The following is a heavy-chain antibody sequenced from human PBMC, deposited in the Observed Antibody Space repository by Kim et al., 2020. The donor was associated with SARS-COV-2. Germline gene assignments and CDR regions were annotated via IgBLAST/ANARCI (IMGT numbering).Heavy chain of an antibody. V-gene: IGHV3-23*01. D-gene: IGHD3-9*01. J-gene: IGHJ6*02. Sequence: GGSLRLSCAASGFMFSNYALSWVRQAPGKGLEWVSGISGSGASRFYADSVKGRFTISRDNSMNTLNLQMNSLRADDTAVDYCAKDPLRHFDWSPGGMDVWGQGTTVTVSS. CDR1: GFMFSNYA. CDR2: ISGSGASR. CDR3: AKDPLRHFDWSPGGMDV.